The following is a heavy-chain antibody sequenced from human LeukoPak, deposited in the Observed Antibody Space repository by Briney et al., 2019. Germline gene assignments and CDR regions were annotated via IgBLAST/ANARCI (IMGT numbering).Heavy chain of an antibody. CDR2: ISYDGSNN. D-gene: IGHD3-10*01. J-gene: IGHJ4*02. CDR1: GSSFSNYA. CDR3: ASASGREAFGSGSFNDY. Sequence: GGSLRLFCAASGSSFSNYAMHWVRQAPGKGLECVAVISYDGSNNYYADSVKGRFTISRDNYKNPLYLQMNSLRPEDTAIYFCASASGREAFGSGSFNDYWGQGTLVTVSS. V-gene: IGHV3-30*04.